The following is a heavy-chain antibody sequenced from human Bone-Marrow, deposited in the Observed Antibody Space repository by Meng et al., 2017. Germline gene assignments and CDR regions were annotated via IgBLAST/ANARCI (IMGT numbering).Heavy chain of an antibody. Sequence: GSLRLSCTVSGYSISSGYYWGWIRQPPGKGLEWIGSIYHSGSTYYNPSLRGRLSISVDTSKNQFSLQLNSVTPEDTAVYYCARGEQWLAPILGFDYWGQGTLVTVSS. CDR1: GYSISSGYY. V-gene: IGHV4-38-2*02. D-gene: IGHD6-19*01. J-gene: IGHJ4*02. CDR2: IYHSGST. CDR3: ARGEQWLAPILGFDY.